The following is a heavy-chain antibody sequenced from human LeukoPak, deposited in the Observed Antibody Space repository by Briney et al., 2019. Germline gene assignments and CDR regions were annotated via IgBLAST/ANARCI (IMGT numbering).Heavy chain of an antibody. J-gene: IGHJ4*02. CDR3: ATGGYSYGYGMGNFDY. Sequence: GASVKVSCKVSGYTLTELSMHWVRQAPGKGLEWMGGFDPEDGETIYAQKFQGRVTMTEDTSTDTAYMELSSLRSEDTAVYYCATGGYSYGYGMGNFDYWGQGVLVSVSS. D-gene: IGHD5-18*01. V-gene: IGHV1-24*01. CDR2: FDPEDGET. CDR1: GYTLTELS.